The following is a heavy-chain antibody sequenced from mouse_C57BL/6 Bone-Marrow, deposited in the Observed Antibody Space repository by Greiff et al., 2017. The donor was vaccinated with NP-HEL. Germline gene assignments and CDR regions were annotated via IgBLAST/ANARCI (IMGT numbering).Heavy chain of an antibody. CDR2: INYDGSST. V-gene: IGHV5-16*01. CDR1: GFTFSDYY. J-gene: IGHJ2*01. D-gene: IGHD2-1*01. CDR3: AREGGNPYFDY. Sequence: EVKLVESEGGLVQPGSSMKLSCTASGFTFSDYYMAWVRQVPEKGLEWVANINYDGSSTYYLDSLKSRFIISRDNAKNILYLQMSSLKSEDTATYYCAREGGNPYFDYWGQGTTLTVAS.